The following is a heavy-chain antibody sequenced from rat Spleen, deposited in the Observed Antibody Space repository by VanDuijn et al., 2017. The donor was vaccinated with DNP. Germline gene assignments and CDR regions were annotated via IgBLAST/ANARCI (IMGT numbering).Heavy chain of an antibody. D-gene: IGHD3-1*01. CDR2: ISPSGSRT. J-gene: IGHJ1*01. Sequence: EVQLVESGGDLVQPGRSLKLSCAASGFTFSNYYMAWVRQAPKKGLEWVAAISPSGSRTYYPDSVKGRFTISRDDAKSGLYLQMNSLKSEDTATYYCARGSTSIYWYFDFWGPGTMVTVSS. CDR1: GFTFSNYY. V-gene: IGHV5S23*01. CDR3: ARGSTSIYWYFDF.